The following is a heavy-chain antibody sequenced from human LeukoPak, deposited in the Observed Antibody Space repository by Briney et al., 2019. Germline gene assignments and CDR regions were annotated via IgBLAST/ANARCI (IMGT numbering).Heavy chain of an antibody. V-gene: IGHV4-39*01. CDR3: ARPSSWDWYFDL. CDR1: GGSISSSSYY. D-gene: IGHD7-27*01. CDR2: IYYSGST. J-gene: IGHJ2*01. Sequence: SETLSLTCTVSGGSISSSSYYWGWIRQPPGKGLEWIGSIYYSGSTYYNPSLKSRVTISVDTSKNQFSLKLSSVTAADTAVYYCARPSSWDWYFDLWGRGTLVTVSS.